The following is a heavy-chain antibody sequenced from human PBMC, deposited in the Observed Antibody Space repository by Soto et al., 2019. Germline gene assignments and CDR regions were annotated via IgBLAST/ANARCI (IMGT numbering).Heavy chain of an antibody. V-gene: IGHV1-69*02. CDR2: IIPILGIA. CDR1: GGTFSSYT. Sequence: QVQLVQSGAEVKKPGSSVKVSCKASGGTFSSYTISWVRQAPGQGLEWMGRIIPILGIANYAQKFQGRVTITADKATCPAHMELSSLRSEDTAGYYCASQLGYCSSTSCYGDFDIWGQGTMVTVSS. CDR3: ASQLGYCSSTSCYGDFDI. J-gene: IGHJ3*02. D-gene: IGHD2-2*01.